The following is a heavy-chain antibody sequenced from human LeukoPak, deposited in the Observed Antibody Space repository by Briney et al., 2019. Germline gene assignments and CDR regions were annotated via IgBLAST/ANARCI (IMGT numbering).Heavy chain of an antibody. J-gene: IGHJ4*02. CDR2: ISSGSSTK. Sequence: PGGSLRLSCAASGFTFSSYGMHWVRQAPGKGLEWVSFISSGSSTKNYADSVKGRFTISRDNSKNTLYLQMNSLRAEDTAVYYCAKRGYESSSWHGLDYWGQGTLVTVSS. CDR3: AKRGYESSSWHGLDY. D-gene: IGHD6-13*01. V-gene: IGHV3-NL1*01. CDR1: GFTFSSYG.